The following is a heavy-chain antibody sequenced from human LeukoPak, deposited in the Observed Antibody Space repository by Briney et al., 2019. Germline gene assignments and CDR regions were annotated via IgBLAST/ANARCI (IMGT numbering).Heavy chain of an antibody. Sequence: PSETLSLTCTVSGGSVSSGRYYWSWLRQPPGKGLEWIGYIYYSGSTNYNPSLKRRVTISVDTSKNQFSLKLSSVTAADTAVYYCARSRRYYDILTGAHTLYYFDYWGQGTLVTVSS. V-gene: IGHV4-61*01. CDR3: ARSRRYYDILTGAHTLYYFDY. D-gene: IGHD3-9*01. CDR2: IYYSGST. J-gene: IGHJ4*02. CDR1: GGSVSSGRYY.